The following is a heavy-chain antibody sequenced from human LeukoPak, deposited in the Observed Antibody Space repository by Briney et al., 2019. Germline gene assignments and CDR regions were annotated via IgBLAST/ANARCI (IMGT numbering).Heavy chain of an antibody. V-gene: IGHV1-18*01. Sequence: ASVKVSCKASGHTFTSYGISWVRQAPGQGLEWMGWISAYNGNTNYAQKLQGRVTMTTDTSTSTAYMELRSLRSDDTAVYYCARDIAAAGFYDYRGQGTLVTVSS. CDR1: GHTFTSYG. CDR3: ARDIAAAGFYDY. J-gene: IGHJ4*02. D-gene: IGHD6-13*01. CDR2: ISAYNGNT.